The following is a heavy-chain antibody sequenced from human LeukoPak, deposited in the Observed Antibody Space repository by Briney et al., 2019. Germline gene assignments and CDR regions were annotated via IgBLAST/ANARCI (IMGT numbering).Heavy chain of an antibody. CDR1: GGTFSSYA. V-gene: IGHV1-69*13. CDR3: ARDTNPYGDYGEGSYYFDY. Sequence: ASVKVPCKASGGTFSSYAISWVRQAPGQGLEWMGGIIPIFGTANYAQKFQGRVTITADESTSTAYMELSSLRSEDTAVYYCARDTNPYGDYGEGSYYFDYWGQGTLVTVSS. D-gene: IGHD4-17*01. J-gene: IGHJ4*02. CDR2: IIPIFGTA.